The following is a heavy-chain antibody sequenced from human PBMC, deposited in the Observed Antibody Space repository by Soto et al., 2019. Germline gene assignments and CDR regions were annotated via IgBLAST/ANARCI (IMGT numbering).Heavy chain of an antibody. CDR2: IYPGDSDT. CDR3: ARSTGSDYGGVYYYYYGMDV. D-gene: IGHD4-17*01. V-gene: IGHV5-51*01. CDR1: GYSFTSYW. Sequence: GESLKISCKGSGYSFTSYWIGWVRQMPGKGLEWMGIIYPGDSDTRYSPSFQGQVTISADKSISTAYLQWSSLKASDTAMYYCARSTGSDYGGVYYYYYGMDVWGQGTTVTVSS. J-gene: IGHJ6*02.